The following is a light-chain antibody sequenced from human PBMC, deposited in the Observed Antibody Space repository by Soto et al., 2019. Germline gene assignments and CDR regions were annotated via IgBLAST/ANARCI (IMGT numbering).Light chain of an antibody. Sequence: EIVLTQSPATLALSPGERATLSCRASQSISIYLAWYQQKPGQAPRLLIYGASTRATGIPARFSGSGSGTEFTLTIRSLQSEDFAVYYCQQYNNWPWTFGQGTKVDIK. V-gene: IGKV3-15*01. J-gene: IGKJ1*01. CDR2: GAS. CDR1: QSISIY. CDR3: QQYNNWPWT.